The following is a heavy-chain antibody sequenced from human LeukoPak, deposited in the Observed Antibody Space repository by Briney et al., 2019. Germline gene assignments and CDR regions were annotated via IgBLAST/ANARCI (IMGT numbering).Heavy chain of an antibody. CDR2: IASDGSST. Sequence: GGSLRLSCAASGFTFSRYWMNWVRQAPGKGPVWVSRIASDGSSTTYADSVKGRFSISRGNAKNTLYLQMNSLRVEDTAVYYCARGRPHGNDYWGQGTLVTVSS. J-gene: IGHJ4*02. CDR3: ARGRPHGNDY. V-gene: IGHV3-74*01. CDR1: GFTFSRYW. D-gene: IGHD4-23*01.